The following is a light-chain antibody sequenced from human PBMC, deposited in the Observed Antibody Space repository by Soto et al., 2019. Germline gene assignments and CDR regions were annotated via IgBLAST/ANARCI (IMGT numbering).Light chain of an antibody. V-gene: IGKV3-15*01. CDR2: GAS. CDR1: QSVSRK. CDR3: QQFGSSPPIT. Sequence: LMTQSPATLSVSPGERATLSCRASQSVSRKLAWYQQTRGQAPRLLLYGASTRATGVPARFSGSGSGTDFTLTISRLEPEDFAVYYCQQFGSSPPITYGQGTRLEIK. J-gene: IGKJ5*01.